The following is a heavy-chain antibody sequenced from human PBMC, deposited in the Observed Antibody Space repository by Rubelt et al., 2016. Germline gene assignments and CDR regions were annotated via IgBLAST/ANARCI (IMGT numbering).Heavy chain of an antibody. CDR1: GYTFTSYG. V-gene: IGHV1-18*01. CDR3: ARAGLRGACDI. D-gene: IGHD5-12*01. CDR2: IRAYNGNK. Sequence: QVQLVQSGAEVKKPGASVKVSCKASGYTFTSYGISWVRQAPGQGLEWMGWIRAYNGNKKYAKKAQGRVTSTKDTVTSKAYRELRSLRSDETAVDYCARAGLRGACDIWGQGTMVTVSS. J-gene: IGHJ3*02.